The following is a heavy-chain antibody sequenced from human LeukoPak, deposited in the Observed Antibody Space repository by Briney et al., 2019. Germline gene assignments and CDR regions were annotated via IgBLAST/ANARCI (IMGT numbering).Heavy chain of an antibody. Sequence: GGSLRLSCAASGFTFSNAWMSWVRQAPGKGLEWVGGIKSKTDGGTTDYSAPVKGRFTISRDDSKNTLYMQMNSLKTEDTAVYYCTTGYYDFWTGYHYYYMDVWGKGTTVTVSS. CDR3: TTGYYDFWTGYHYYYMDV. V-gene: IGHV3-15*01. D-gene: IGHD3-3*01. CDR1: GFTFSNAW. CDR2: IKSKTDGGTT. J-gene: IGHJ6*03.